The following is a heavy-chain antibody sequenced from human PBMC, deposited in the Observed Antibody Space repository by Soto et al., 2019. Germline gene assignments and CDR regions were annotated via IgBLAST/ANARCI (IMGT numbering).Heavy chain of an antibody. V-gene: IGHV4-38-2*02. D-gene: IGHD3-9*01. J-gene: IGHJ6*02. Sequence: PSETLSLTCAVAGYSISSGYYGGWIRQPPGKGLEWIGSIYHSGSTYYNPSLKSRVTISVDTSKNQFSLKLSSVTAADTAVYYCARDYTNYDILTGQYSGGMDVWGQGTTVTVSS. CDR1: GYSISSGYY. CDR3: ARDYTNYDILTGQYSGGMDV. CDR2: IYHSGST.